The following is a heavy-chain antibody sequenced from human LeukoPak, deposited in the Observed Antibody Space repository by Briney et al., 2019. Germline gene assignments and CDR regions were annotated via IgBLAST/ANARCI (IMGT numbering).Heavy chain of an antibody. J-gene: IGHJ6*03. CDR2: ITSTGTYI. CDR3: ARDPYSGNYGAYYYYYMDV. Sequence: GGSLRLSCAASGFSFSDYNMNWVRQAPGKALEWVSSITSTGTYIFYGDSVKGRFTISRDNAKNSLYLQMNGLRAEDTAVYYCARDPYSGNYGAYYYYYMDVWGKGTTVTISS. V-gene: IGHV3-21*01. D-gene: IGHD1-26*01. CDR1: GFSFSDYN.